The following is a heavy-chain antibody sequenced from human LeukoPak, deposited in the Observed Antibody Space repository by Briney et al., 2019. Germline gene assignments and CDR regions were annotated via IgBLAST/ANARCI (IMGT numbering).Heavy chain of an antibody. V-gene: IGHV4-59*08. Sequence: PSEPLSLTCTVSGGSISSYYWSWIRQPPGKGLEWIGYIYYSGSTNYNPSLKSRVTISVDTSKNQFSLKLSSVTAADTAVYYCARALHSSGILDYWGQGTLVTVSS. CDR2: IYYSGST. CDR1: GGSISSYY. D-gene: IGHD6-19*01. J-gene: IGHJ4*02. CDR3: ARALHSSGILDY.